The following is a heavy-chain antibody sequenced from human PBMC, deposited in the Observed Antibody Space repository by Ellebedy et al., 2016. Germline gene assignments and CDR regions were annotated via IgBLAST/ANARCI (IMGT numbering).Heavy chain of an antibody. Sequence: SETLSLXXTVSGGSLSSYYWSWIRQPPGKGLEWIGYVYYSGSTNYNPSLKSRVTISVDTSKNQFSLKLSSVTAADTAVYYCARDKDSGDAFDIWGQGTMVTVSS. CDR1: GGSLSSYY. J-gene: IGHJ3*02. D-gene: IGHD2-15*01. CDR2: VYYSGST. V-gene: IGHV4-59*12. CDR3: ARDKDSGDAFDI.